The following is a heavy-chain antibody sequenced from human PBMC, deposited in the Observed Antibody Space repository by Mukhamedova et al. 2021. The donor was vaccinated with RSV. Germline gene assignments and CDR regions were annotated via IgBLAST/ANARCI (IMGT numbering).Heavy chain of an antibody. Sequence: MGGISPIFGTADYPRKFHGRVSITADESTSTAYMELGSLRSEDTAVYYCARDQITVTTHGHFDLWGRGTSVPVSS. D-gene: IGHD4-17*01. CDR3: ARDQITVTTHGHFDL. V-gene: IGHV1-69*01. J-gene: IGHJ2*01. CDR2: ISPIFGTA.